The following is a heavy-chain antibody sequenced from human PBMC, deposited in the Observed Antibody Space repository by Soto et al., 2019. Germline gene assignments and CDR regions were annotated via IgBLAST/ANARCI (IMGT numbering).Heavy chain of an antibody. V-gene: IGHV1-58*01. CDR2: LVVGSGNT. D-gene: IGHD1-26*01. J-gene: IGHJ4*02. CDR3: AAVARVGPNY. Sequence: SVNFSVKAAGFTFTSSSVQRVRPARGQRLERIGWLVVGSGNTNYAQKFQERVTITRDMSTSTAYMELSSLRAEDTAVYYCAAVARVGPNYGGQGTLDNVSS. CDR1: GFTFTSSS.